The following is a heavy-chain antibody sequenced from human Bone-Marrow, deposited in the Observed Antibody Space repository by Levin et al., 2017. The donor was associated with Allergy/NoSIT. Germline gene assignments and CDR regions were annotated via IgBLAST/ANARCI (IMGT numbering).Heavy chain of an antibody. CDR2: IYWDDDK. J-gene: IGHJ5*02. Sequence: SGPTLVKPTQTLTLTCSFSGFSLTTSGVGVDWVRQSPGKALEWLALIYWDDDKRYSPSLKTRLTITKDISKTQVVLPMTNMDPLDTATYCGARRSGSLLPTRSWLAPWGQGILVTVSS. CDR3: ARRSGSLLPTRSWLAP. V-gene: IGHV2-5*02. CDR1: GFSLTTSGVG. D-gene: IGHD1-26*01.